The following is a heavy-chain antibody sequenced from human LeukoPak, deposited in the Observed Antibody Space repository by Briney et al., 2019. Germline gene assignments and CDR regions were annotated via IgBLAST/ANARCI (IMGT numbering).Heavy chain of an antibody. CDR1: GYTFTGYY. D-gene: IGHD2-8*01. CDR3: ARSQFAYCTNGVCYTSCFVY. Sequence: ASVKVSCKASGYTFTGYYMHWVRQAPGQGLEWMGWINPNSGDTNYAQKFQGRVTMTRDTSIKTAFMELSRLKSDDTAVYYCARSQFAYCTNGVCYTSCFVYWGQGTLVTVSS. J-gene: IGHJ4*02. V-gene: IGHV1-2*02. CDR2: INPNSGDT.